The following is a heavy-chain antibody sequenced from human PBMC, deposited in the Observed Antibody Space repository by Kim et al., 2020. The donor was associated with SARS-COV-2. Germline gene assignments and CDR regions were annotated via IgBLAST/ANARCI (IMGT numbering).Heavy chain of an antibody. CDR1: GASISSPSYY. Sequence: SETLSLTCTVSGASISSPSYYWNWVRHHPGKGLEWLGYIYLGGSIYHNPSLKSRLTVSLDTSKNEFSLKLSSVTAADSAVYYCASAYKRLWLSGTILAPNWFDRWGHGTLVTVSS. CDR2: IYLGGSI. J-gene: IGHJ5*02. V-gene: IGHV4-31*03. D-gene: IGHD3-10*01. CDR3: ASAYKRLWLSGTILAPNWFDR.